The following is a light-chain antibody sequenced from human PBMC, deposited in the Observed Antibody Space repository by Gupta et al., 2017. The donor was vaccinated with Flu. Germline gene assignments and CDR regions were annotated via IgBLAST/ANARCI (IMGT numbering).Light chain of an antibody. Sequence: EIVLTQSPATLSLSPGERATLSCRASQSVNIYLAWYQQRPGQPPRLVMYDGSTRAPGIPARFSGSGSGTDFTLTISSLEPEDFAVYYCQHRTDWPPGGIFTFGPGTRVEFK. J-gene: IGKJ3*01. CDR1: QSVNIY. CDR3: QHRTDWPPGGIFT. V-gene: IGKV3-11*01. CDR2: DGS.